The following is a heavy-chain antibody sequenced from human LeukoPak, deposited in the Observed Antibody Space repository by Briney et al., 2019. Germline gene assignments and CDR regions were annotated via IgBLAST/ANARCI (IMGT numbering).Heavy chain of an antibody. J-gene: IGHJ4*02. V-gene: IGHV3-23*01. CDR1: GFTFSRHG. CDR2: ISPSGDIK. D-gene: IGHD5-24*01. Sequence: GGTLGLSCVASGFTFSRHGMDWVRQAPGKGLEWVSGISPSGDIKYYVDPVKGRFTVSRDNSKNTLYLQINSLRDEDTAVYYCAKDDAWLQYNDWGQGTLVTVSS. CDR3: AKDDAWLQYND.